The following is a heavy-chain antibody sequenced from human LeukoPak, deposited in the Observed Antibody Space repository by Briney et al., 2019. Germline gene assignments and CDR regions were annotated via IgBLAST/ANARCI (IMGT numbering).Heavy chain of an antibody. CDR1: GFPVISNY. V-gene: IGHV3-53*01. D-gene: IGHD6-13*01. CDR3: AKDVYSWAAADTNWFDP. J-gene: IGHJ5*02. Sequence: GGSLRLSCAASGFPVISNYMSWVRQAPGKGLEWVSVIYSGGSTYYADSVKGRFTIFRDNSKNALYLQMNSLRAEDTAVYYCAKDVYSWAAADTNWFDPWGQGTLVTVSS. CDR2: IYSGGST.